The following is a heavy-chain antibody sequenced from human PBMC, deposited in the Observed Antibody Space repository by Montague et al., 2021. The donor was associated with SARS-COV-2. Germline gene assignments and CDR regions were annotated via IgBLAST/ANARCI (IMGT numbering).Heavy chain of an antibody. V-gene: IGHV4-39*01. CDR3: ARLESTRGVIIRGAFHI. D-gene: IGHD3-10*01. CDR1: GDSINNSRYY. Sequence: ETLSLTCSVSGDSINNSRYYWGWIRQPPGKGLEWIGTIYYSGSXYYNPSLKSRVTISVDTSKDQFSLKLNSVTATDTAVYYCARLESTRGVIIRGAFHIWGQGTKVTVSS. CDR2: IYYSGSX. J-gene: IGHJ3*02.